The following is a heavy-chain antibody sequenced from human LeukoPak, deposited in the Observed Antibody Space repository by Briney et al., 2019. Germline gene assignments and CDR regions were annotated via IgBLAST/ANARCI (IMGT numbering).Heavy chain of an antibody. CDR2: IYYSGST. CDR1: GGSISSGGYY. Sequence: SETLSLTCTVSGGSISSGGYYWSWIRQHPGKGLEWGGYIYYSGSTYYNPSLKSRVTISVDTSKNQFSLKLSSVTAADTAVYYCARKYYYGSGSPPGMDVWGKGTTVTVSS. CDR3: ARKYYYGSGSPPGMDV. V-gene: IGHV4-31*03. J-gene: IGHJ6*04. D-gene: IGHD3-10*01.